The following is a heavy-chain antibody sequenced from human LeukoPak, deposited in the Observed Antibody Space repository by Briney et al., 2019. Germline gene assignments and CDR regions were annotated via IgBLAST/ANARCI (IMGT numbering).Heavy chain of an antibody. CDR2: INTYNGNT. V-gene: IGHV1-18*01. J-gene: IGHJ4*02. D-gene: IGHD3-22*01. CDR1: GYTFTRYG. Sequence: ASVKVSCMASGYTFTRYGISWVRQAPGQGLEWMGWINTYNGNTDYAQKLQGRVTMTTDTSTSTAYMELRSLRSDDTALCYCATNYYDSSGYYSIDYWGQGTLVTVSS. CDR3: ATNYYDSSGYYSIDY.